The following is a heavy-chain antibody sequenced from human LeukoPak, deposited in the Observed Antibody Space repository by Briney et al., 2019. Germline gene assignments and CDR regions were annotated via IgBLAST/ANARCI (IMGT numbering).Heavy chain of an antibody. CDR2: ISGSGGSP. D-gene: IGHD2-2*01. CDR3: AKDKVVPAASSYFDY. V-gene: IGHV3-23*01. J-gene: IGHJ4*02. CDR1: GFTFSSYA. Sequence: GGSLRLSCAASGFTFSSYAMSWVRQAPGKGLEWVSAISGSGGSPYYADSVKGRLTISRDNSKNTLYLQMNSLRAEDTAVYYCAKDKVVPAASSYFDYWGQGTLVTVSS.